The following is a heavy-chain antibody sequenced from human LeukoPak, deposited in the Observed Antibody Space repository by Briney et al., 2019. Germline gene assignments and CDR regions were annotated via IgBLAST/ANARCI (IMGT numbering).Heavy chain of an antibody. CDR1: GGSFSGYY. CDR2: INHSGST. D-gene: IGHD6-25*01. V-gene: IGHV4-34*01. CDR3: ARVSSRRLPPYYYYGMDV. Sequence: SETLSLTCAVYGGSFSGYYWSWIREPPGTGLEWMGEINHSGSTNYNPSLKSRVTISVDTSKNQFSQKLSSVTAADTAVYYCARVSSRRLPPYYYYGMDVGGQGTTVTVSS. J-gene: IGHJ6*02.